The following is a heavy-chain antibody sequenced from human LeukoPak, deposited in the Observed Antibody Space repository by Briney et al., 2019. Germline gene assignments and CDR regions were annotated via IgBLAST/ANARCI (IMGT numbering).Heavy chain of an antibody. V-gene: IGHV3-30*18. Sequence: QSGRSLRLSCAASRFTFSSYGMHWVRQAPGKGLEWVAVISYDGSNKYYADSVKGRFTISRDNSKNTLYLQMNSLRAEDTAVYYCAKRVVRVDYWGQGTLVTVSS. D-gene: IGHD3-10*01. CDR1: RFTFSSYG. J-gene: IGHJ4*02. CDR2: ISYDGSNK. CDR3: AKRVVRVDY.